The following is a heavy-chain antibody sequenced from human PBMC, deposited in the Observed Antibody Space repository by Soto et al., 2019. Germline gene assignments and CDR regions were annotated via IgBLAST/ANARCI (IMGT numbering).Heavy chain of an antibody. CDR3: ARASVCSDGSCAFDP. Sequence: SETLSLTCAVSGGSISSGGYYWSWIRQPPGKGLEWIGYIYYTGSTNSNLSLKSRATISLDTSKNQFSLRLTSVTAADTAVYYCARASVCSDGSCAFDPWGQGTLVTVSS. CDR1: GGSISSGGYY. CDR2: IYYTGST. D-gene: IGHD2-15*01. J-gene: IGHJ5*02. V-gene: IGHV4-61*08.